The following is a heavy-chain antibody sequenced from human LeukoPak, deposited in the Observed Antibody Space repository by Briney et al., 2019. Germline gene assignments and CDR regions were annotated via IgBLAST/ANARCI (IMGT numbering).Heavy chain of an antibody. Sequence: SETLSLTCTVSTGNIYDINWVWNRQPPGKGLEYIGWISYSASTKYNPSLRSRVTISVDTSKNQLSLNLKSVTAADTAVYYCARMASLDSTRYDYGFDSWGQGALVTVSS. CDR2: ISYSAST. D-gene: IGHD3-22*01. V-gene: IGHV4-59*01. CDR3: ARMASLDSTRYDYGFDS. CDR1: TGNIYDIN. J-gene: IGHJ4*02.